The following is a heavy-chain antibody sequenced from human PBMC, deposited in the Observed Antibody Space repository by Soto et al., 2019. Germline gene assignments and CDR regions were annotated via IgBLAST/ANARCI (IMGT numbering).Heavy chain of an antibody. J-gene: IGHJ6*02. CDR3: AKERRILIPYGSGSEGFHGMDV. CDR2: ISYDGSNK. Sequence: LRLSCAASGFTFSSYGMHWVRQAPGKGLEWVSVISYDGSNKYYADSVKGRFTISRDNSKNTLYLQMNSLRAEDTAVYYCAKERRILIPYGSGSEGFHGMDVWGQGTTVTVS. CDR1: GFTFSSYG. D-gene: IGHD3-10*01. V-gene: IGHV3-30*18.